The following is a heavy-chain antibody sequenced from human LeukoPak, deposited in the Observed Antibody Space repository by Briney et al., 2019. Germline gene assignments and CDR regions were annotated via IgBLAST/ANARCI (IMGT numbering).Heavy chain of an antibody. Sequence: SETLSLTCTVSGVSISSSSYYWGWIRQPPGKGLEWTGSIYYSGSTYYNPSLKSRVTISVDTSKNQFSLKLSSVTAADTAVYYCARHPYHYYDSSGYYYSYFDYWGQGTLVTVSS. V-gene: IGHV4-39*01. J-gene: IGHJ4*02. CDR1: GVSISSSSYY. CDR2: IYYSGST. CDR3: ARHPYHYYDSSGYYYSYFDY. D-gene: IGHD3-22*01.